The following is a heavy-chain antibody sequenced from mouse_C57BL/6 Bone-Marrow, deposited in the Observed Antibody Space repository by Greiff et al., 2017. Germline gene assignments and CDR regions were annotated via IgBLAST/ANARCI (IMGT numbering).Heavy chain of an antibody. Sequence: QVQLQQSGAELVRPGASVKLSCKASGYTFTDYYINWVKQRPGQGLEWIARIYPGSGNTYYNEKFKGKATLTAEKSSSTAYMQLSSLTSEDSAVYFCARSRSRGYYAMDYWGQGTSVTVSS. D-gene: IGHD3-3*01. V-gene: IGHV1-76*01. CDR1: GYTFTDYY. CDR3: ARSRSRGYYAMDY. CDR2: IYPGSGNT. J-gene: IGHJ4*01.